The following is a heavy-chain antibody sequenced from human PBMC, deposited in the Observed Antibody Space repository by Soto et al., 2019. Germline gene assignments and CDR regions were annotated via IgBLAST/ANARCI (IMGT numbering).Heavy chain of an antibody. J-gene: IGHJ6*02. CDR1: GFTFRSYA. CDR3: ARTGVRGPYYYYGMDV. D-gene: IGHD3-10*01. CDR2: ISYDGSNK. V-gene: IGHV3-30-3*01. Sequence: QVQLVESGGGVVQPGRSLRLSCAASGFTFRSYAMHWVRQAPGKGLEWVAVISYDGSNKYYADSVKGRFTISRDNSKNTLYLQMYSLRAEDTAVYYCARTGVRGPYYYYGMDVWGQGTTVTVSS.